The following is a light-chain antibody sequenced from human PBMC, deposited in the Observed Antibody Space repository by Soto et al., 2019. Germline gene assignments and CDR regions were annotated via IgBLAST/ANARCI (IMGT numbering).Light chain of an antibody. Sequence: DIQMTQSPSTLSASVGDRVTITCRASPSISGSLARYHQKTGKSPKLLIYEASNLTSWVPSRFSGSGSGTEYTLTISRLEPYDSASYYCQQYNGYWTFGQGTRVEIK. CDR2: EAS. J-gene: IGKJ1*01. CDR3: QQYNGYWT. V-gene: IGKV1-5*03. CDR1: PSISGS.